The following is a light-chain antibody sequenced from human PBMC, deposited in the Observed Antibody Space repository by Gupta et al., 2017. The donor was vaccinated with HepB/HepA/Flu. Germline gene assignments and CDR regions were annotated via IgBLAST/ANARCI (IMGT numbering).Light chain of an antibody. CDR2: GTS. V-gene: IGKV3-15*01. Sequence: EIVMTQRRATLSGSRGERATLSCRASQSVSSNLAWYQPKPGQAPRLLIYGTSTSATGIPARFSGSGSGTDFTLTISGLQSEDFAVYYCQRYNNWPQAFGQGTKVEIK. CDR3: QRYNNWPQA. CDR1: QSVSSN. J-gene: IGKJ1*01.